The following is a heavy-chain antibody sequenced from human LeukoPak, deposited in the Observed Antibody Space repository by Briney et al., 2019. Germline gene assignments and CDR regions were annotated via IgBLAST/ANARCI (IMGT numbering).Heavy chain of an antibody. Sequence: PSETLSLTCAVSGYSLSSEFYCGGGRPPSGKGLEWLGTMYLTSIISYNTSLYCCLTISEDTSKCHFYLTLHSLTAADPAAYSSATGRYSGSVDYWGQGSLVTVSS. CDR3: ATGRYSGSVDY. CDR2: MYLTSII. V-gene: IGHV4-38-2*01. CDR1: GYSLSSEFY. J-gene: IGHJ4*02. D-gene: IGHD1-26*01.